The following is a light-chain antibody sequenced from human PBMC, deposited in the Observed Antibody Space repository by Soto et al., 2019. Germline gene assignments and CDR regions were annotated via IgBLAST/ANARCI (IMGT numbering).Light chain of an antibody. V-gene: IGKV3-20*01. CDR3: QQYGSSLFT. J-gene: IGKJ3*01. CDR2: GAS. Sequence: EIVLTQSPGTLSLSPGERATLSCRPSQSVSGGSLAWYRQKPAQAPRLLIYGASSRATGIPDRFSGSGSGTDFTLTISRLEPEDFAVYYCQQYGSSLFTFGPGTKVDIK. CDR1: QSVSGGS.